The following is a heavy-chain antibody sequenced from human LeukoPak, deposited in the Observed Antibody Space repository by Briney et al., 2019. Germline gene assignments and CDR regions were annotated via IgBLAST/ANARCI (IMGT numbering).Heavy chain of an antibody. V-gene: IGHV3-48*01. CDR1: GFTFSSYN. J-gene: IGHJ4*02. D-gene: IGHD5-18*01. Sequence: GGSLRLSCAASGFTFSSYNMNWVRQAPGKGLEWVSYISTSSGTINYADSVKGRFTISRDNAKNSLYLQMNSLRAEDTAVYYCARVSGYSYGWGIYFDYWGQGTLVTVSS. CDR3: ARVSGYSYGWGIYFDY. CDR2: ISTSSGTI.